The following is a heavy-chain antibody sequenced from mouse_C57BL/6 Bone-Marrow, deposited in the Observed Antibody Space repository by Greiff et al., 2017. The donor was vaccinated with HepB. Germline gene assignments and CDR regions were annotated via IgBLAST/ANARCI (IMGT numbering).Heavy chain of an antibody. V-gene: IGHV5-12*01. CDR2: ISNGGGST. D-gene: IGHD2-4*01. CDR1: GFTFSDYY. Sequence: EVMLVESGGGLVQPGGSLKLSCAASGFTFSDYYMYWVRQTPEKRLEWVAYISNGGGSTYYPDTVKGRFTISRDNAKNTLYLQMSRLKSEDTAMYYCARQGSYDYSAWFAYWGQGTLVTVSA. CDR3: ARQGSYDYSAWFAY. J-gene: IGHJ3*01.